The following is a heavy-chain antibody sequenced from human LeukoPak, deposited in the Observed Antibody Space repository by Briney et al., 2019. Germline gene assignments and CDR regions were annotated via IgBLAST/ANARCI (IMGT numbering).Heavy chain of an antibody. CDR3: AKEALWLVRSYFDY. CDR1: GFTFSNYA. J-gene: IGHJ4*02. D-gene: IGHD6-19*01. CDR2: ISGSASST. Sequence: GGSLRLSCAASGFTFSNYAMSWVRQAPGKGLEWVSAISGSASSTYHADSVKGRFTISRDNSKNTLYLQMNSLRADDTAVYYCAKEALWLVRSYFDYWGQGTLVTVSS. V-gene: IGHV3-23*01.